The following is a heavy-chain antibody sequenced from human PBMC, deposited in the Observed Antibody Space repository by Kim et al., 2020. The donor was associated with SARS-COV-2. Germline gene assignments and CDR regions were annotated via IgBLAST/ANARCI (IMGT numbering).Heavy chain of an antibody. V-gene: IGHV4-34*01. CDR2: INHSGST. D-gene: IGHD1-7*01. J-gene: IGHJ5*02. CDR3: ARRRGLSGTTDWFDP. CDR1: GGSFSDYY. Sequence: SETLSLTCDVYGGSFSDYYWSWIRQPPGKGLEWIGEINHSGSTNYNPSLKSRVIISVDTSKNHLSLKLSSVTAADTAVYYCARRRGLSGTTDWFDPWGQGTLVTVSS.